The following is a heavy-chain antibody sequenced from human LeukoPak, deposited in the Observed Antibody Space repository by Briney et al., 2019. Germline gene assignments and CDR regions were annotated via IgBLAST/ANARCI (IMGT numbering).Heavy chain of an antibody. CDR1: GFSFSSYA. J-gene: IGHJ5*02. D-gene: IGHD3-10*01. Sequence: PGGSLRLSCAASGFSFSSYAMHWVRQAPGKGLEWVAVISYDGSNKYYADSVKGRFTISRDNSKNTLYLQMNSLRAEDTAVYYCAGGMLSSGAMTWGQGTLVTVSS. CDR3: AGGMLSSGAMT. V-gene: IGHV3-30-3*01. CDR2: ISYDGSNK.